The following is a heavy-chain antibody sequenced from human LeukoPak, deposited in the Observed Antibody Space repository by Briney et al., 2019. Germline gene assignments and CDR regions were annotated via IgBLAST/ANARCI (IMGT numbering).Heavy chain of an antibody. J-gene: IGHJ4*02. Sequence: PGGSLRLSCAASGFTFSSYAMSWVRQAPGKGLEWVSGISGSGGSTYYADSVKGRFTISRDNSRNTLYLRMTSPRAEDTAVYYCAILPGYSSGWYEVNYWGQGTLVTVSS. CDR1: GFTFSSYA. CDR2: ISGSGGST. V-gene: IGHV3-23*01. D-gene: IGHD6-13*01. CDR3: AILPGYSSGWYEVNY.